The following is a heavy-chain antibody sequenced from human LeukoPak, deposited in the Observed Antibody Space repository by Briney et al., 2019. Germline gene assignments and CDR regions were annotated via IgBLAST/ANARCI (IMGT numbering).Heavy chain of an antibody. D-gene: IGHD6-6*01. Sequence: SETLSLTCTVSGGSISSGGYYWSWIRQHPGKGLEWIGYIYYSGSTYYNPSLKSRVTISVDTSKNQFSLKLSSVTAADTAVYYCARASRVAARPSNNWSDPWGQGTLVTVSS. CDR3: ARASRVAARPSNNWSDP. CDR1: GGSISSGGYY. CDR2: IYYSGST. J-gene: IGHJ5*02. V-gene: IGHV4-31*03.